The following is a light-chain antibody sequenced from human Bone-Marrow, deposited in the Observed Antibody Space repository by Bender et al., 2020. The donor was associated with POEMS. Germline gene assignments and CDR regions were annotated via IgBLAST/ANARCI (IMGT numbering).Light chain of an antibody. CDR1: SSNIGGDYH. Sequence: QSVLTQPPSVSGAPGQTVTISCTGSSSNIGGDYHVHWYQHLPGTAPKLLIYDSTNRPSGIPDRFSGSKSGPSASLAITGLRAEDEADYYCQSYDNRLPSLIFGGGTRLTVL. CDR3: QSYDNRLPSLI. V-gene: IGLV1-40*01. J-gene: IGLJ2*01. CDR2: DST.